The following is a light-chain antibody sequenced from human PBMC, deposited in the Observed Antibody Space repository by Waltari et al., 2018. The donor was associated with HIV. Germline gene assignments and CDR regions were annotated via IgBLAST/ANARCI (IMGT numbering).Light chain of an antibody. CDR2: DNN. J-gene: IGLJ2*01. V-gene: IGLV1-51*01. CDR1: SSNIGSKF. Sequence: SVLTQPPSVSAAPGQEVTISCSGSSSNIGSKFVSWYQHVPGAAPKLLIYDNNKRPSGIPDRFSGSKSGTSVTLGITGLQTGDEADYYCSTWDVSLGAGVFGGGTKLTVL. CDR3: STWDVSLGAGV.